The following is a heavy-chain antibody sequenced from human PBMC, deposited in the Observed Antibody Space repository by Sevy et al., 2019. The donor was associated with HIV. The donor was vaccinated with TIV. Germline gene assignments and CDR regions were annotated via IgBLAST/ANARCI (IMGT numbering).Heavy chain of an antibody. J-gene: IGHJ4*02. Sequence: SQTLSLTCAISGDSVSSNSAAWNWIRQSPSRGLEWLGRTYYRSKWYNDYAVSVKSRITINPDTSKNQFSLQLNSVTPEDTAGYYCARAGYYGSGTRLYYFDYWGQGTLVTVSS. CDR1: GDSVSSNSAA. D-gene: IGHD3-10*01. CDR2: TYYRSKWYN. CDR3: ARAGYYGSGTRLYYFDY. V-gene: IGHV6-1*01.